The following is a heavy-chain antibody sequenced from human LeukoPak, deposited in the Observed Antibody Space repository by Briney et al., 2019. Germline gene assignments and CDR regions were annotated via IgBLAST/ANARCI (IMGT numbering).Heavy chain of an antibody. J-gene: IGHJ6*03. V-gene: IGHV4-39*07. D-gene: IGHD3-22*01. CDR2: IYYSGST. CDR1: GGSISSSSYY. CDR3: ARGYYDSSGYYYVNYYYYYMDV. Sequence: SETLSLTCTVSGGSISSSSYYWGWIRQPPGKGLEWIGSIYYSGSTYYNPSLKSRFTISVDTSKNQFSLKLSSVTAADTAVYYCARGYYDSSGYYYVNYYYYYMDVWGKGTTVTVSS.